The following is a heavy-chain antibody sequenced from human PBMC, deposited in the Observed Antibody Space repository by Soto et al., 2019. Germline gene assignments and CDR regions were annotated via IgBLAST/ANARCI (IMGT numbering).Heavy chain of an antibody. V-gene: IGHV5-10-1*03. D-gene: IGHD1-26*01. Sequence: EVPLVQSGAEVKQPGESLRISCQGSGYSFSDYYVNRVRHLPGKGLEWMGTIDPRDSHPNYSPSFQGHVTISVDESTNTAYLQWSSLKASDTAIYYCARQSPYTGSYYVLLDHWGQGTRVTVSS. CDR3: ARQSPYTGSYYVLLDH. J-gene: IGHJ4*02. CDR2: IDPRDSHP. CDR1: GYSFSDYY.